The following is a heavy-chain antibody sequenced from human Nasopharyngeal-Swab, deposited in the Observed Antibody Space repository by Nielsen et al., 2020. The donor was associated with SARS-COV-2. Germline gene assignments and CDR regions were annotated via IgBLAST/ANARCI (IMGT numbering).Heavy chain of an antibody. CDR3: AKEGSSSSWYYYYYYMDV. CDR1: GFTFSSYA. Sequence: GESLKISCAASGFTFSSYAMSWVRQAPGKGLEWASAISGSGGSTYYADSVKGRFTISRDNSKNTLYLQMNSLRAEDTAVYYCAKEGSSSSWYYYYYYMDVWGKGTTVTVSS. CDR2: ISGSGGST. D-gene: IGHD6-13*01. J-gene: IGHJ6*03. V-gene: IGHV3-23*01.